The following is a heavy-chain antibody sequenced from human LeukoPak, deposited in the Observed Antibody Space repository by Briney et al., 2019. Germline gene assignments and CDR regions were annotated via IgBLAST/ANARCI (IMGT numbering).Heavy chain of an antibody. D-gene: IGHD2-21*02. CDR2: IYSGGST. Sequence: GGSLRFSCAASGFTVSSNYMSWVRQAPGKGLEWVSVIYSGGSTYYADSVKGRFTISRDNSKNTLYLQMNSLRAEDTAVYYCASAGYCGGDCYLQDAFDIWGQGTMVTVSS. J-gene: IGHJ3*02. V-gene: IGHV3-53*01. CDR1: GFTVSSNY. CDR3: ASAGYCGGDCYLQDAFDI.